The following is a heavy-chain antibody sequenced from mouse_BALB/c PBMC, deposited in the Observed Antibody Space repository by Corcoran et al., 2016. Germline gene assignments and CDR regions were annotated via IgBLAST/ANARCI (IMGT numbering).Heavy chain of an antibody. CDR1: GYSFTGYY. J-gene: IGHJ1*01. CDR3: ARHVNPYWYFDV. Sequence: LVKTGASVKISCKASGYSFTGYYMHWVKQSHGKSLEWIGYISCYNGATSYNQKFKGKATFTVDTSSSTAYMQFNSLTSEDSAVYYCARHVNPYWYFDVWGAGTTVTVSS. CDR2: ISCYNGAT. V-gene: IGHV1S34*01.